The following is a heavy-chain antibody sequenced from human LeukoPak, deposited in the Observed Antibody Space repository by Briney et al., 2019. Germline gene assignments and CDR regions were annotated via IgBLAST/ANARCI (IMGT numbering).Heavy chain of an antibody. D-gene: IGHD5-12*01. CDR2: ISSSGSAI. CDR1: GFTFSSYE. V-gene: IGHV3-48*03. CDR3: ARARYSGYVEHYYYYYMDV. Sequence: GGSLRLSCAASGFTFSSYEMNWVRQAPGKGLEWVSYISSSGSAIYYADSVKGRFTISRDNAKNSLYLQMNSLRAEDTAVYYCARARYSGYVEHYYYYYMDVWGKGTTVTISS. J-gene: IGHJ6*03.